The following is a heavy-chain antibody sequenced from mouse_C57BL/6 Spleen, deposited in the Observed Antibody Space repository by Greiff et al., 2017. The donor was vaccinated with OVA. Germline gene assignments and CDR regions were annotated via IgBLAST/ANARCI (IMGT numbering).Heavy chain of an antibody. CDR3: ASGGLTDYDGFAY. CDR2: INPYNGGT. J-gene: IGHJ3*01. CDR1: GYTFTDYY. Sequence: EVQLQQSGPVLVKPGASVKMSCKASGYTFTDYYMNWVKQSHGQSLEWIGVINPYNGGTSYNQKFKGKATLTVDTSSSTAYMELNSLTSEDSAVYYCASGGLTDYDGFAYWGQGTLVTVSA. D-gene: IGHD2-4*01. V-gene: IGHV1-19*01.